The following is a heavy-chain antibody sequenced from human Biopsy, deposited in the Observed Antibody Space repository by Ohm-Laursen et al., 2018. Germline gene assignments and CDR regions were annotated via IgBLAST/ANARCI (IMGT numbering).Heavy chain of an antibody. Sequence: GTLSLTCAVDGGSFSGYDWTWIRQPPGKGLEWVGEFSHTGTTIYNPSLKSRLTISVDKSKNHFSLRLTSVTAADTATYFCARGPYGDNAGALDVWGQGTVVTVSS. V-gene: IGHV4-34*01. CDR1: GGSFSGYD. CDR2: FSHTGTT. D-gene: IGHD4/OR15-4a*01. J-gene: IGHJ3*01. CDR3: ARGPYGDNAGALDV.